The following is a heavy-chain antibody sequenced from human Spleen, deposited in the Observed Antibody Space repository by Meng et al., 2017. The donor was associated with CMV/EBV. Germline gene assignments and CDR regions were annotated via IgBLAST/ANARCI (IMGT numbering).Heavy chain of an antibody. CDR2: IYPGDSDT. J-gene: IGHJ3*02. Sequence: GESLKISCKDSGYRFTRYWIGWVRQMPGKGLECMGIIYPGDSDTRYSPSFQGQVTVSADKSISTAYLQWSSLKASDTAMYYCAKHRPGYCTSSSCHKAFDIWGQGTMVTVSS. D-gene: IGHD2-2*01. CDR3: AKHRPGYCTSSSCHKAFDI. V-gene: IGHV5-51*01. CDR1: GYRFTRYW.